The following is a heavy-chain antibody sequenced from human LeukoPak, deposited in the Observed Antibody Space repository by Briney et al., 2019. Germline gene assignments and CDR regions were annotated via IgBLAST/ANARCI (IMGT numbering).Heavy chain of an antibody. Sequence: GGSLRLSCAASGFTFSSYAMSWVRQAPGKGLEWVSAISGSGGSTYYADSVKGRFTISRDNSKNTLYLQMNSLRAEDTAVYYCATDTERQWLVPRGMFDYWGQGTLVTISS. CDR2: ISGSGGST. D-gene: IGHD6-19*01. J-gene: IGHJ4*02. CDR1: GFTFSSYA. V-gene: IGHV3-23*01. CDR3: ATDTERQWLVPRGMFDY.